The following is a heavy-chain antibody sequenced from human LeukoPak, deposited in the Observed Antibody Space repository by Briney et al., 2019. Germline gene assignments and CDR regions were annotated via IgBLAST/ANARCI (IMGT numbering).Heavy chain of an antibody. D-gene: IGHD5-18*01. CDR2: IWYDGSNK. CDR1: GFTFSSYG. CDR3: ARDPRDTAAFDY. Sequence: GGSLRLSCAASGFTFSSYGMHWVRQAPGKGLEWVAVIWYDGSNKYYADSVKGRFTISRDNSKNTLYLQMNSLRAEDTAVYYCARDPRDTAAFDYWGQGTLVTVSS. V-gene: IGHV3-33*01. J-gene: IGHJ4*02.